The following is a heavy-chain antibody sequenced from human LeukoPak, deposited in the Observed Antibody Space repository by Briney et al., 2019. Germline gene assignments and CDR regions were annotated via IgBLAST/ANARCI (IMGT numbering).Heavy chain of an antibody. CDR2: INHSGST. CDR3: ARMAQPVWILDY. J-gene: IGHJ4*02. D-gene: IGHD5-18*01. CDR1: GGSFSGYY. Sequence: SETLSLTCAVYGGSFSGYYWSWIRQPPGKGLEWIGEINHSGSTNYNPSLKSRVTISVDTSKNQFYLKLSSVTAADTAVYYCARMAQPVWILDYWGQGTLVTVSS. V-gene: IGHV4-34*01.